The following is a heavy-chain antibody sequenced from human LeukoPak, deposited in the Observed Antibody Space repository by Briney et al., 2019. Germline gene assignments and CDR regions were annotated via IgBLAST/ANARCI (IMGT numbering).Heavy chain of an antibody. D-gene: IGHD6-13*01. CDR2: INPNSGGT. J-gene: IGHJ5*02. V-gene: IGHV1-2*02. CDR1: GYTFTGYY. CDR3: ERLVQKPYWFDP. Sequence: ASVTVSCKASGYTFTGYYMHWVRQAPGQGLEWMGWINPNSGGTNYAQKFQGRVTMTRDTSISTAYMELSRLRSDDTAVYYCERLVQKPYWFDPWGQGTLVTVSS.